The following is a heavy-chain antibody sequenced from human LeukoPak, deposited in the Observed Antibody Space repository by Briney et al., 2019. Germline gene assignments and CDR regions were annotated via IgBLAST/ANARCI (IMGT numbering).Heavy chain of an antibody. CDR1: GYSFTSYW. J-gene: IGHJ4*02. V-gene: IGHV5-51*01. Sequence: GESLQISCKGSGYSFTSYWIAWVRQMPGKGLEWMGIIYPGDSDTRYSPSFQGQVTISADKSISTAYLQWSSLKASDTAIYYCARTCYYDGSGSITFDYWGQGALVTVSS. CDR2: IYPGDSDT. D-gene: IGHD3-22*01. CDR3: ARTCYYDGSGSITFDY.